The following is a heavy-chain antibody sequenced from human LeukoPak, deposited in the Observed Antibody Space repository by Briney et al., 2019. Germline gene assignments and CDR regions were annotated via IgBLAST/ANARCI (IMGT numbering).Heavy chain of an antibody. J-gene: IGHJ4*02. V-gene: IGHV1-2*02. D-gene: IGHD3-10*01. Sequence: ASVKVSCKASGYTFTDCHVHWVRQAPGQGLEWMGWINPNSGGTNYAQKFQRRVTMTRDTSISTAYMELSRLRSDDTAVYYCARGPYGSENYYDYWGQGTLATVSS. CDR1: GYTFTDCH. CDR3: ARGPYGSENYYDY. CDR2: INPNSGGT.